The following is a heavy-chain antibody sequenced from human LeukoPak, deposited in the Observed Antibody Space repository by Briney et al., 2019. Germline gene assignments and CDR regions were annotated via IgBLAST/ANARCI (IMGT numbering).Heavy chain of an antibody. D-gene: IGHD3-10*02. CDR3: AELGMTMIGGV. CDR1: GFTFSSYE. J-gene: IGHJ6*04. V-gene: IGHV3-48*03. Sequence: GGSLRLSCAASGFTFSSYEMNWVRQAPGKGLEWVSYISSSGSTIYYADTEKRRFTISRDNAKNSLYLQMNSLRAEDTAVYYCAELGMTMIGGVWGKGTTVTISS. CDR2: ISSSGSTI.